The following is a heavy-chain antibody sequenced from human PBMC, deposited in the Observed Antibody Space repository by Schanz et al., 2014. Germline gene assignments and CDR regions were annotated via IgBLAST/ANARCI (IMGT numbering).Heavy chain of an antibody. J-gene: IGHJ4*02. D-gene: IGHD1-1*01. CDR1: EFTFSTDA. V-gene: IGHV3-48*01. CDR2: ITYNGGTI. Sequence: EVQVVESGGGLVQPGGSLRLSCAASEFTFSTDAMSWVRQAPGKGLEWISYITYNGGTIYYADSVKGRFTISRDNAKNSLYLEMNSLRAEDTALYYCARDRRNADLDYWGQGTLVTVSS. CDR3: ARDRRNADLDY.